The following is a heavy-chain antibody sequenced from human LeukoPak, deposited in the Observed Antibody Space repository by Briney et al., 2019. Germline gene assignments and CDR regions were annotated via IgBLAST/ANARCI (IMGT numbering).Heavy chain of an antibody. CDR2: ISYDGSNK. CDR1: GFTFSSYA. CDR3: ARDYSSSWPYYYYYGMDA. J-gene: IGHJ6*02. V-gene: IGHV3-30*04. D-gene: IGHD6-13*01. Sequence: PGGSLRLSCAASGFTFSSYAMHWVRQAPGKGLEWVAVISYDGSNKYYADSMKGRFTISRDNSKNTLYLQMNSLRAEDTAVYYCARDYSSSWPYYYYYGMDAWGQGTTVTVSS.